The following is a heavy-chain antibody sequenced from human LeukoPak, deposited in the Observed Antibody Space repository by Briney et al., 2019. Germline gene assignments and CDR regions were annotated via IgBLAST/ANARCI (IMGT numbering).Heavy chain of an antibody. J-gene: IGHJ4*02. CDR3: ARDEGIAAQFDY. V-gene: IGHV4-30-2*01. CDR1: GGSISSGGYS. D-gene: IGHD6-13*01. CDR2: IYHSGST. Sequence: SETLSLTCAVSGGSISSGGYSWSWIRQPPGKGLEWIGYIYHSGSTYYNPSLKSRVTISVDTSKNQFSLKLSSVTAADTAVYYCARDEGIAAQFDYWGQGTLVTVSS.